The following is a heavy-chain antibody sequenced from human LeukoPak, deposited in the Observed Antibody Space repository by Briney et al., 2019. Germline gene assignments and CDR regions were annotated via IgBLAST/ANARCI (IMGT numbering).Heavy chain of an antibody. V-gene: IGHV3-7*01. D-gene: IGHD1-1*01. CDR1: GFSFSSNW. CDR2: IKRDGSQK. J-gene: IGHJ5*02. Sequence: GGSLRLSCAAPGFSFSSNWMGWVRQAPGKGLEWVAHIKRDGSQKYYLDSVKGRFTFSRDNAKNSLYLQMNSLRVEDTAVYYCARLGLEVGGPNWFDPWGQGTLVTVSS. CDR3: ARLGLEVGGPNWFDP.